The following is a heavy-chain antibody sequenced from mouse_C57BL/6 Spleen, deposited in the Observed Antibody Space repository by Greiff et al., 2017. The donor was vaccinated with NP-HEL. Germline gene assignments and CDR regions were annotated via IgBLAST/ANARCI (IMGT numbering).Heavy chain of an antibody. D-gene: IGHD2-4*01. CDR1: GYAFSSYW. Sequence: VQLQQSGAELVKPGASVKISCKASGYAFSSYWMNWVKQRPGKGLEWIGQIYPGDGDTNYNGKFKGKATLTADKSSSTAYMPLSSLTSEYSAVYFCARRGLSHYDYDECYFDVWGTGTTVTVSS. CDR2: IYPGDGDT. V-gene: IGHV1-80*01. J-gene: IGHJ1*03. CDR3: ARRGLSHYDYDECYFDV.